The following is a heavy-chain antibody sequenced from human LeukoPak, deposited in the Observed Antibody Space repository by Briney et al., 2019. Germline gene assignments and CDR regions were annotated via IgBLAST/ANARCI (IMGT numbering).Heavy chain of an antibody. D-gene: IGHD5-24*01. CDR3: ARDFRTQLDGYSPPYHFDY. J-gene: IGHJ4*02. CDR2: ISSGSSHI. CDR1: GFTFSTHS. Sequence: KPGRSLRLSCAASGFTFSTHSMSWVRQSPGKGLEWVSSISSGSSHIYYADSMKGRFTISRDNAKNTLFLQMSSLRAEDTAAYYCARDFRTQLDGYSPPYHFDYWGQGALVTVSS. V-gene: IGHV3-21*01.